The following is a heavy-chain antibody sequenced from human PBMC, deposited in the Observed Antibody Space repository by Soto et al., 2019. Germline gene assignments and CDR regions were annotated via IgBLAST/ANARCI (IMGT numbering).Heavy chain of an antibody. CDR1: GYTFTRYD. CDR2: MNPNSGNT. CDR3: ARGSGGYCSGGSCYPAGYYYYYMDV. D-gene: IGHD2-15*01. J-gene: IGHJ6*03. V-gene: IGHV1-8*01. Sequence: GASVKVSCKASGYTFTRYDVNWVRQAPGQGLEWMGWMNPNSGNTGYAQKFQGRVTMSRDTSISTAYMELRSLRSDDTAVYYCARGSGGYCSGGSCYPAGYYYYYMDVWGKGTTVTVSS.